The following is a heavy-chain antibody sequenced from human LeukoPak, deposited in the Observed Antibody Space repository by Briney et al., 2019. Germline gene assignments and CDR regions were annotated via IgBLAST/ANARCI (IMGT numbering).Heavy chain of an antibody. D-gene: IGHD1-1*01. Sequence: SETLSLTCTVSGGSISNDYWSCIRQPPGKGLECIGYIYYTGSTNYNPSLKSRVTISVDTSKNQLSLKLSSVTAADSAVYYCARARTGFDLWGQGALVTVSS. J-gene: IGHJ5*02. V-gene: IGHV4-59*01. CDR1: GGSISNDY. CDR2: IYYTGST. CDR3: ARARTGFDL.